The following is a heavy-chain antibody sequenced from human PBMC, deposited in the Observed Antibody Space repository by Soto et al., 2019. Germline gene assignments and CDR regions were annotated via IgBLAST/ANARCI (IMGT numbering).Heavy chain of an antibody. CDR2: IYYSGST. CDR3: AIHDSRIVMGLYAY. J-gene: IGHJ4*02. CDR1: GGSVSSVTYY. Sequence: PSETLSLTCTVSGGSVSSVTYYWSWIRQSPGKGLEWIGYIYYSGSTNYNPSLKSRVTISVDTSKNQFSLKLSSVTAADTAVYYCAIHDSRIVMGLYAYSAQGSLVTVSS. V-gene: IGHV4-61*01. D-gene: IGHD3-16*02.